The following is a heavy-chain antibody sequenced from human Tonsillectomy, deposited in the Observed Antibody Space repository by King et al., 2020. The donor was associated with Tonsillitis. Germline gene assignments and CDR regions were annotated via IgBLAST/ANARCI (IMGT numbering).Heavy chain of an antibody. CDR1: GFTFDEYA. CDR3: ARDSSRTTGPDYFDY. V-gene: IGHV3-20*04. D-gene: IGHD1-1*01. J-gene: IGHJ4*02. CDR2: INWNGGST. Sequence: VQLVESGGGVVRPGGSLRLSCAASGFTFDEYAMSWVRQAPGKGLEWVSGINWNGGSTGYADSVKGRFTISRDNAKNSLYLQMNSLRAEDTALYYCARDSSRTTGPDYFDYWGQGTLVTVSS.